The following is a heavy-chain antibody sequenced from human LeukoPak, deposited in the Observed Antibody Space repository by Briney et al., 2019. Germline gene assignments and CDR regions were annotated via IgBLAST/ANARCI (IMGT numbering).Heavy chain of an antibody. CDR3: ARITEMATIADY. Sequence: HPGGSLRLSCAASGFTFSSYEMNWVRQAPGKGLEWVSYISSSGSTIYYADSVKGRFTISRDNAKNSLYLQMNSLRAEDTAVYYCARITEMATIADYWGQGTLVTVSS. CDR1: GFTFSSYE. CDR2: ISSSGSTI. V-gene: IGHV3-48*03. D-gene: IGHD5-24*01. J-gene: IGHJ4*02.